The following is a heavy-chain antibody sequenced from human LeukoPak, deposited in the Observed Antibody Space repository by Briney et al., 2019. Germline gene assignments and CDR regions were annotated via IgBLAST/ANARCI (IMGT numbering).Heavy chain of an antibody. CDR1: GFTFSSDN. D-gene: IGHD3-10*01. Sequence: RGTLRLSCTVSGFTFSSDNKNWVRRAPPERVQWGLAISFSSGYTYYADSLKGRITISRDNAKNPLYLQMNSLRAEDTAVYYCAREGTLSLLLWFGELSYFDYWGQGTLVTVSS. CDR2: ISFSSGYT. V-gene: IGHV3-21*01. J-gene: IGHJ4*02. CDR3: AREGTLSLLLWFGELSYFDY.